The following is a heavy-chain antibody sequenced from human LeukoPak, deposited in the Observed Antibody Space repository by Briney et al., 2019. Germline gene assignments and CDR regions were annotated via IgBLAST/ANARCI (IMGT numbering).Heavy chain of an antibody. D-gene: IGHD6-13*01. CDR1: GYTFTSYG. J-gene: IGHJ6*02. CDR2: ISAYNGNT. Sequence: GASVKVSCKASGYTFTSYGISWVRQAPGQGLEWMGWISAYNGNTNYAQKLQGRVTMTTDTSTSTAYMELRSLRSDDTAVYYCARDYYKVAAAEYYYGMDVWGQGTTVTVSS. V-gene: IGHV1-18*01. CDR3: ARDYYKVAAAEYYYGMDV.